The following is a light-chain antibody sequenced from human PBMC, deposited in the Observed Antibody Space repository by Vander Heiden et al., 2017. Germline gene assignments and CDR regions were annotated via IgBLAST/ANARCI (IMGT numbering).Light chain of an antibody. Sequence: LSPLSVSPGETVTPSCRASQRTSNDLAWDQQKPGKVPKLLIYVASTVDTGVPARFSGSGSGTEFTLTISSLQTEDFALYSCQKYNSAPRTFGQGTKVEIK. CDR3: QKYNSAPRT. V-gene: IGKV1-27*01. CDR1: QRTSND. J-gene: IGKJ1*01. CDR2: VAS.